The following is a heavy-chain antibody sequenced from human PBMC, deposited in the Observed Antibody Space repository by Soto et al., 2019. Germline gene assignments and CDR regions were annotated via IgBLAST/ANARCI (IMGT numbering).Heavy chain of an antibody. CDR1: GLSFRDAW. V-gene: IGHV3-15*01. CDR2: SRGGGGTA. CDR3: TWMNTVTAVYN. Sequence: EAQLVDSGGGLVKPGESLTLSCEVSGLSFRDAWLTWVRQAPGKGLEWVGHSRGGGGTADYAAPVQGRFRISRDLSKNTMYLQMNSLQPDDTGVYYCTWMNTVTAVYNWGRGTVVTVSS. J-gene: IGHJ4*02. D-gene: IGHD4-17*01.